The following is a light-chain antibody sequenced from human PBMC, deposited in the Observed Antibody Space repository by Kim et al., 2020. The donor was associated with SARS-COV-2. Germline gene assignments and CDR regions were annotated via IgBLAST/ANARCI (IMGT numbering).Light chain of an antibody. CDR2: DVS. CDR1: SSDVGGYNY. V-gene: IGLV2-11*01. Sequence: GQAVPISCPGTSSDVGGYNYVSWYQQHPGKSPKLMIYDVSKRPSGVPDRFSGSKSGNTASLTISGLQAEDEADYYCCSYAGSYTYVFGTGTKVTVL. CDR3: CSYAGSYTYV. J-gene: IGLJ1*01.